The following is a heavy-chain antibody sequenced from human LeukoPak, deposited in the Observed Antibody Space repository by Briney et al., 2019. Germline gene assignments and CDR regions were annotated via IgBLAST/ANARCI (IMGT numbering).Heavy chain of an antibody. J-gene: IGHJ4*02. D-gene: IGHD3-10*01. CDR2: IKQDGSEK. V-gene: IGHV3-7*01. CDR3: ATQGLLWFGELYY. Sequence: GGSLRLSCAASGFTFSSYWMSWVRQAPGKGLEWVANIKQDGSEKYYVDSVEGRFTISRDNAKNSLYLQMNSLRAEDTAVYYCATQGLLWFGELYYWGQGTLVTVSS. CDR1: GFTFSSYW.